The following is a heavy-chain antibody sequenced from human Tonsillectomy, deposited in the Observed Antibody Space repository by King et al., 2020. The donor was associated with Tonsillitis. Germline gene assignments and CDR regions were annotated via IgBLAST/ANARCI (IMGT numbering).Heavy chain of an antibody. J-gene: IGHJ4*02. CDR2: INPNSGGT. Sequence: QLVQSGAEVKKPGASVKVSCKASGYMFTGYYIHWVRQAPGQGLEWMGWINPNSGGTNYAEKFQDRVTMTRDTSISTAYMELRSLRSDDTAVYYCARVYSSTWFVDYFHYWGQGTLVTVSS. CDR3: ARVYSSTWFVDYFHY. D-gene: IGHD6-13*01. V-gene: IGHV1-2*02. CDR1: GYMFTGYY.